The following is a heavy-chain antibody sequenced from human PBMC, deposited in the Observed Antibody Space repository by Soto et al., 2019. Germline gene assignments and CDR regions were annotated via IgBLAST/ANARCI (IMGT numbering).Heavy chain of an antibody. Sequence: PSETLSLTCAVSGGSISSSNWWSWVRQPPGKGLEWIGEIYHSGSTNYNPSLKSRVTISVDKSKNQFSLKLSSVTAADTAVYYCARDHVAAAGTVGAFDIWGQGTMVTVSS. CDR1: GGSISSSNW. CDR3: ARDHVAAAGTVGAFDI. J-gene: IGHJ3*02. V-gene: IGHV4-4*02. CDR2: IYHSGST. D-gene: IGHD6-13*01.